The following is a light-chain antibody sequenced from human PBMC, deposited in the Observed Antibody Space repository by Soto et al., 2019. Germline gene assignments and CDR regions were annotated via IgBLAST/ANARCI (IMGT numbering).Light chain of an antibody. J-gene: IGLJ2*01. CDR2: EVT. CDR3: SSNTNRDVI. V-gene: IGLV2-14*01. Sequence: QSALTQPASVSGSLGQSITISCTGTSSVVGNYDYVSWYQQHPGKAPKLIIYEVTNRPSGVSNRFSGSKSGNTASLTISGLQAEDEADYYCSSNTNRDVIFGGGTKLTVL. CDR1: SSVVGNYDY.